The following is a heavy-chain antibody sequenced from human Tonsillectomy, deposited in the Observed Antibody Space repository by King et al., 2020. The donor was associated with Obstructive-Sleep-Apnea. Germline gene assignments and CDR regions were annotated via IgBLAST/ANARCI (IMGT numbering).Heavy chain of an antibody. Sequence: VQLVESGAEVKKPGESLRISCKGSGYSFTSYWISWLRQIPGKGLEWMGSIDPSDSYTNYSPSFQGHVTSSADKSISTAYLQWSSLKASDTAMYYCASTQVGTTPSYFDYWGQGTLVTVSS. V-gene: IGHV5-10-1*01. D-gene: IGHD1-26*01. CDR1: GYSFTSYW. CDR3: ASTQVGTTPSYFDY. CDR2: IDPSDSYT. J-gene: IGHJ4*02.